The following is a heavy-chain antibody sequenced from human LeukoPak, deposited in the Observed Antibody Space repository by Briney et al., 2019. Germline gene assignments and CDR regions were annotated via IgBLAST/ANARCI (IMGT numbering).Heavy chain of an antibody. J-gene: IGHJ4*02. CDR1: GGTFSSYA. CDR2: IIPIFGTA. D-gene: IGHD4-23*01. CDR3: ARESAYYGGNSQPFDY. V-gene: IGHV1-69*13. Sequence: ASVKVSCKASGGTFSSYAISWVRQAPGQGLEWMGGIIPIFGTANYAQKFQGRVTITADESTSTAYMELSSLRSEDTAVYYCARESAYYGGNSQPFDYWGQGTLVTVSS.